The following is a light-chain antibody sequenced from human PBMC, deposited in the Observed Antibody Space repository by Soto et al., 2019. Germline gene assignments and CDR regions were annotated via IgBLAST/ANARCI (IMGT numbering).Light chain of an antibody. J-gene: IGLJ1*01. CDR3: SSYTSSSTRV. CDR1: SSVVGAYDH. CDR2: EVS. V-gene: IGLV2-14*03. Sequence: QSVLTQPASVSGSPGQSITISCTGTSSVVGAYDHVSWYQQHPDKAPKLMIYEVSHRPSGVSNRFYGSKSVNTATLTISGLQAEDEADYYCSSYTSSSTRVFGTGTKVTVL.